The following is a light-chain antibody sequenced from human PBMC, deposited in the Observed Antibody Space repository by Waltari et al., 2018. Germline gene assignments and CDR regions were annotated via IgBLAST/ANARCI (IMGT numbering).Light chain of an antibody. Sequence: QSALTQPASVSGTPGQSITISCTGTNSDVGNYNLVSWYQHHPGEAPKLMICEVIKRPSGVSNRFAGSKSGNTASLTISGLQAEDEADYYCCAYAGSGTYVFGTGTKVTVL. V-gene: IGLV2-23*02. CDR1: NSDVGNYNL. J-gene: IGLJ1*01. CDR2: EVI. CDR3: CAYAGSGTYV.